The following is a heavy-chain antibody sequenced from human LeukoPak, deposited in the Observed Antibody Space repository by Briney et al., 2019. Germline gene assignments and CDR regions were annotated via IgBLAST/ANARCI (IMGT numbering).Heavy chain of an antibody. Sequence: PSGGSLRLSCAASGFTFSTYWMHWVRQAPGKGLVWVSPINRDGSGITYADSVKGRFTISRDNAKSILYLQMNSLRAEDTAVYYCANTGYNYEFDYWGQGTLVTVSS. CDR3: ANTGYNYEFDY. V-gene: IGHV3-74*01. D-gene: IGHD5-18*01. CDR1: GFTFSTYW. J-gene: IGHJ4*02. CDR2: INRDGSGI.